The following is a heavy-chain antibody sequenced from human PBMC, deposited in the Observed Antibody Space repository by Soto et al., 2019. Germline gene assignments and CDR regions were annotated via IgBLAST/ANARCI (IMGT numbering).Heavy chain of an antibody. J-gene: IGHJ4*02. CDR2: FDPEDGET. CDR1: GYTLTELS. CDR3: ATDLIVVVPAAIPRPGIAVAGTFFY. D-gene: IGHD2-2*01. V-gene: IGHV1-24*01. Sequence: ASVKVSCKVSGYTLTELSMHWVRQAPGKGLEWMGGFDPEDGETIYAQKFQGRVTMTEDTSTDTAYMELSSLRSEDTAVYYCATDLIVVVPAAIPRPGIAVAGTFFYWGQGTLVTVSS.